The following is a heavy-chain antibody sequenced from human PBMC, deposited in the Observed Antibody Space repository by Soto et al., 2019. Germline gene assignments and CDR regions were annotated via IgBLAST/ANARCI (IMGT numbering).Heavy chain of an antibody. V-gene: IGHV4-30-2*01. CDR2: IYHSGST. J-gene: IGHJ5*02. Sequence: PSETLSLTCAVSGGSISSGGYSWSWIRQPPGKGLEWIGYIYHSGSTYYNPSLKSRVTISVDRSKNQFSLKLSSVTAADTAVYYCARALTYYYDSSGYPWFDPWGQGTLVTAPQ. CDR3: ARALTYYYDSSGYPWFDP. D-gene: IGHD3-22*01. CDR1: GGSISSGGYS.